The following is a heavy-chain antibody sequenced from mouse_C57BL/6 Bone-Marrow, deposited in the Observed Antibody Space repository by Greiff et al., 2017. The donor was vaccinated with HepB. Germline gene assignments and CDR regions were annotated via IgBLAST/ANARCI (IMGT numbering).Heavy chain of an antibody. D-gene: IGHD1-1*01. Sequence: EVQVVESGGGLVQSGRSLRLSCATSGFTFSDFYMEWVRQAPGKGLEWIAASRNKANDYTTEYSASVKGRFIVSRDTSQSILYLQMNALRAEDTAIYYCARDAPYYGSSYDYAMDYWGQGTSVTVSS. CDR1: GFTFSDFY. J-gene: IGHJ4*01. CDR3: ARDAPYYGSSYDYAMDY. V-gene: IGHV7-1*01. CDR2: SRNKANDYTT.